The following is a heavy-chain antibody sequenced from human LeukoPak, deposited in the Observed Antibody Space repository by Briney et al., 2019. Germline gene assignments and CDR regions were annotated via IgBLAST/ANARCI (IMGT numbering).Heavy chain of an antibody. Sequence: ASVRVSCKASGGTFSSYAISWVRQAPGQGLEWMGWIIPIFGTANYAQKFQGRVTITADKSTSTAYMELSSLRSEDTAVYYCARESVVPAAISASAICGQPTMATVHS. D-gene: IGHD2-2*02. CDR2: IIPIFGTA. CDR1: GGTFSSYA. V-gene: IGHV1-69*06. CDR3: ARESVVPAAISASAI. J-gene: IGHJ3*02.